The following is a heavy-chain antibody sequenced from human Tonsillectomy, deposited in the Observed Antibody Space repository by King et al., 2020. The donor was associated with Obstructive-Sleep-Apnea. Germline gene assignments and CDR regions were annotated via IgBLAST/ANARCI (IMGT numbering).Heavy chain of an antibody. CDR1: GYTFTSYD. V-gene: IGHV1-8*01. CDR2: MNPNRGNT. J-gene: IGHJ4*02. CDR3: ARGDCSAAGKGSDY. D-gene: IGHD6-13*01. Sequence: VQLVQSGAEVKKPGASVKVSCKASGYTFTSYDINWVRQATGQGLEWMGWMNPNRGNTGYAQKFQGRVTMTWNTSISTAYMELSSLRSEDTAVYYCARGDCSAAGKGSDYWGQGTLVTVSS.